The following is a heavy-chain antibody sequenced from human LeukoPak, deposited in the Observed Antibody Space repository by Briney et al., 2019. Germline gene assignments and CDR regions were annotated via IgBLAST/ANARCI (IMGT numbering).Heavy chain of an antibody. CDR1: GGSISSYY. Sequence: PSETLSLTCTVSGGSISSYYWSWIRQPPGKGLEWIGYIYYSGSTNYNPSLKSRVTISVDRSKNQFSLKLSSVTAADTAVYYCARGSYDYVWGSYRFDAFDIWGQGTMVTVSS. V-gene: IGHV4-59*12. J-gene: IGHJ3*02. D-gene: IGHD3-16*02. CDR3: ARGSYDYVWGSYRFDAFDI. CDR2: IYYSGST.